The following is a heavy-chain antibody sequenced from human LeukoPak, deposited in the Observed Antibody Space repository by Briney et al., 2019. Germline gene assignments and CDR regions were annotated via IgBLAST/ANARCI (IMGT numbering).Heavy chain of an antibody. V-gene: IGHV1-8*03. Sequence: GASVKVSCKASGYTFTSYDINWVRQATGQGLEWMGWMNPNSGNTGYAQKFQGRVTITRNTSISTAYMELSSLRSEDTAVYYCARVGVTTVVTGVDGMDVWGQGTTVTVSS. CDR3: ARVGVTTVVTGVDGMDV. J-gene: IGHJ6*02. CDR2: MNPNSGNT. D-gene: IGHD4-23*01. CDR1: GYTFTSYD.